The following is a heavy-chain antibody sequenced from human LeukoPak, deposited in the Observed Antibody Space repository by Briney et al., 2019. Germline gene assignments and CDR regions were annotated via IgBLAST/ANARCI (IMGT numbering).Heavy chain of an antibody. J-gene: IGHJ5*02. CDR3: ASVEDFWSGPASFDP. D-gene: IGHD3-3*01. CDR2: IYTSGST. CDR1: GGSISSYY. V-gene: IGHV4-4*07. Sequence: SETLSLTCTVSGGSISSYYWSWIRQPAGKGLEWIGRIYTSGSTNYNPSLKSRVTMSVDTSKNQFSLKLSSVTAADTAVYYCASVEDFWSGPASFDPWGQGTLVTVSS.